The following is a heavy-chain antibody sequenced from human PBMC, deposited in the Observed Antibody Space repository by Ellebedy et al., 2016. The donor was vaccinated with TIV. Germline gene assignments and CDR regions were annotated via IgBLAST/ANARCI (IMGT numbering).Heavy chain of an antibody. CDR1: GLSLSTSGVG. CDR3: TPRIFEMYFYASGIPYDNWPDP. CDR2: IYWDDDK. V-gene: IGHV2-5*02. D-gene: IGHD3-10*01. J-gene: IGHJ5*02. Sequence: SGPTLVKPTQTLTLTCTVSGLSLSTSGVGVGWIRQPPGKALEWPALIYWDDDKRYSPSLKTRLTITKDTSKNQVVLTMTNMDPVYTTTYYCTPRIFEMYFYASGIPYDNWPDPWGQGTLVTVSS.